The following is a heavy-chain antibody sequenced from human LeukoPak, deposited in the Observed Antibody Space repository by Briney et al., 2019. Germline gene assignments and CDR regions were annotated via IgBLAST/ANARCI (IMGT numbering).Heavy chain of an antibody. Sequence: PSETLSLTCTVSGGSISSYYWSWIRQPPGKGLGWIGYIYYSGSTNYNPSLKSRVTISADTSRDQFSLKLSSVTAADTAVYYCASRKLGNDYWGQGILVTVTS. CDR2: IYYSGST. CDR3: ASRKLGNDY. D-gene: IGHD7-27*01. V-gene: IGHV4-59*01. J-gene: IGHJ4*02. CDR1: GGSISSYY.